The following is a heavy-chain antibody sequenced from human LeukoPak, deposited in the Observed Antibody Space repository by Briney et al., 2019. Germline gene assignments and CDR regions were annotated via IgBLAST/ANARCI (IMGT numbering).Heavy chain of an antibody. CDR1: GYTFTSYW. CDR2: IYPGDSDT. CDR3: ARGAPVLRYFDWKYYFDY. Sequence: GESLKISCKGSGYTFTSYWIGWVRQMPGKGLEWMGIIYPGDSDTRYSPSFQGQVTISADKSISTAYLQWSSLKASDTAMYYCARGAPVLRYFDWKYYFDYWGQGALVTVSS. V-gene: IGHV5-51*01. J-gene: IGHJ4*02. D-gene: IGHD3-9*01.